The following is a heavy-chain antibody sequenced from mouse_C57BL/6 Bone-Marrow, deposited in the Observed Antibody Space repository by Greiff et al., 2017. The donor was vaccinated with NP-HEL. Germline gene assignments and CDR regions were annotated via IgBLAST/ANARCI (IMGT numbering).Heavy chain of an antibody. J-gene: IGHJ2*01. V-gene: IGHV1-55*01. CDR1: GYTFTSYW. D-gene: IGHD1-1*01. CDR3: AKYGDYYGSFDY. CDR2: IYPGSGST. Sequence: VQLQQPGAELVKPGASVKMSCKASGYTFTSYWITWVKQRPGQGLEWIGDIYPGSGSTNYNEKFKSKATLTVDTSSSTAYMQLSSLTSEDSAVYSCAKYGDYYGSFDYWGKGTTLTVSS.